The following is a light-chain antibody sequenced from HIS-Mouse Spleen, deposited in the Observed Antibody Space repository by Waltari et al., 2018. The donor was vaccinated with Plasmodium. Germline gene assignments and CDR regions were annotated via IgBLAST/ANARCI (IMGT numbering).Light chain of an antibody. V-gene: IGKV1-39*01. CDR2: AAS. J-gene: IGKJ1*01. CDR3: QQGYSTWT. CDR1: QSSSSH. Sequence: DIQMTQSPSSLSASVGDRVTITCRASQSSSSHLNWYQQKPGKAPKLLIYAASSLQSGVPSRFSGRGSGTDFTVTISSLQPEYFATYYCQQGYSTWTFGQGTKVEIK.